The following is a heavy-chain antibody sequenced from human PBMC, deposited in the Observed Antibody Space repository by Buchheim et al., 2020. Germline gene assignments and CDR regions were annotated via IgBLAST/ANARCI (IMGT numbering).Heavy chain of an antibody. Sequence: QVQLVESGGGVVQPGRSLRLSCAASGFTFSSYGMHWVRQAPGKGLEWVAVISYDGSNKYYADSVKGRFTISRDNSKNTLYLQMNSLRAEDTAVYYCARVVISYYYYGMDVWGQGTT. V-gene: IGHV3-30*03. D-gene: IGHD3-22*01. CDR2: ISYDGSNK. J-gene: IGHJ6*02. CDR1: GFTFSSYG. CDR3: ARVVISYYYYGMDV.